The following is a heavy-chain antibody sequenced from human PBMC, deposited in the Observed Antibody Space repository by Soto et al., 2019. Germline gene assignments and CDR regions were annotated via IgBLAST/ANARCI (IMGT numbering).Heavy chain of an antibody. D-gene: IGHD1-7*01. CDR1: GYTFTSYD. CDR3: ARETGITGAIESGY. Sequence: QVQLVQSGAEVKKPGASVKVSCKASGYTFTSYDINWVRQATGQELEWMGWMNPNSGNTGYAQKFQGRVTMTRNTSISIADMELSSLRSEDTAVYYCARETGITGAIESGYWGQGTLVTVSS. CDR2: MNPNSGNT. V-gene: IGHV1-8*01. J-gene: IGHJ4*02.